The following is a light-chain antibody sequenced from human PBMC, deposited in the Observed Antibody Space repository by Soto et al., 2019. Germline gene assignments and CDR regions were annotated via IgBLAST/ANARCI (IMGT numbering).Light chain of an antibody. J-gene: IGKJ4*01. Sequence: ETVMTQSPATLSVSPGERATLSCRASQSVSSNLAWYQQKPGQAPRLLIYRASTRATGIPARFSGSGSGKEFTLTISSLHSEDFAVYYCQQHNNWPLTFGGGTKVDI. CDR1: QSVSSN. CDR2: RAS. V-gene: IGKV3-15*01. CDR3: QQHNNWPLT.